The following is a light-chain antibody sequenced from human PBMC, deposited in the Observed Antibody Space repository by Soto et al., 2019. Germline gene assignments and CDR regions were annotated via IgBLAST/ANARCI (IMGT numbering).Light chain of an antibody. Sequence: QSALTQPASVSGSPGQSIIISCTGTSSDVGAYNYVSWYQQLPGKAPKLVISEVSNRPSGISGRFSGSKSGNAASLTISGLQAEDEATYYCSSYTSTSTLYVFGPGTKLTVL. J-gene: IGLJ1*01. CDR2: EVS. CDR1: SSDVGAYNY. CDR3: SSYTSTSTLYV. V-gene: IGLV2-14*01.